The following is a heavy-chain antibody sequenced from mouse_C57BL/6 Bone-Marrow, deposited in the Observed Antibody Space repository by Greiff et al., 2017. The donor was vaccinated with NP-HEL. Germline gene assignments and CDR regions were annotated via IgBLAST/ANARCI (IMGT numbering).Heavy chain of an antibody. CDR3: ARIYYDYDHYFDY. CDR1: GFTFSDYG. V-gene: IGHV5-17*01. J-gene: IGHJ2*01. CDR2: ISSGSSTI. Sequence: EVKVVESGGGLVKPGGSLKLSCAASGFTFSDYGMHWVRQAPEKGLEWVAYISSGSSTIYYADTVKGRFTISRDNAKNTLYLQMTSLRSEDTAMYYCARIYYDYDHYFDYWGQGTTLTVSS. D-gene: IGHD2-4*01.